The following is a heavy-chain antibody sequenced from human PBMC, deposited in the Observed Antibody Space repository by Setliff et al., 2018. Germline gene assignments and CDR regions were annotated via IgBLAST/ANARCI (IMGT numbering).Heavy chain of an antibody. D-gene: IGHD2-15*01. Sequence: PGGSLRLSCAASGFTFSSYGMHWVRQAPGKGLEWVAVISYDGSNKYYADSVKGRFTISRDNAKNSLYLQMNSLRAEDTAVYYCAKNGGDIVVAGTLWYFDYWGQGTLVTVSS. V-gene: IGHV3-30*12. CDR1: GFTFSSYG. J-gene: IGHJ4*02. CDR3: AKNGGDIVVAGTLWYFDY. CDR2: ISYDGSNK.